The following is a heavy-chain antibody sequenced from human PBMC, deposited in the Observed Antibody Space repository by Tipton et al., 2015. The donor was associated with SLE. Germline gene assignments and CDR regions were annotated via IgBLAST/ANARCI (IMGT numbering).Heavy chain of an antibody. CDR3: ARDSKMSVWDDGMYV. J-gene: IGHJ6*02. CDR1: GGSITSYY. D-gene: IGHD1-26*01. Sequence: TLSLTCTVSGGSITSYYWSWIRQPPGKGLEWIGNIYCSGSTNHNPSLKSRVTISLDTSNNQFSLKLSSVTAADTAVYYCARDSKMSVWDDGMYVWGQGTTVPVSS. CDR2: IYCSGST. V-gene: IGHV4-59*01.